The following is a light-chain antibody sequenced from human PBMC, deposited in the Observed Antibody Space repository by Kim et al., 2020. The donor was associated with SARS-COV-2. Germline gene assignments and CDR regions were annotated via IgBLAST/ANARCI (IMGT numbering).Light chain of an antibody. J-gene: IGKJ1*01. Sequence: EIVLTQSPGTLSLSPGERATLSCRASQTVFRNYLACYQQKPGQAPRLLISGASGRATGLPDRFSGDGSGTDFILTISGLEPEDFAVYYWHQYSGSPQTFGRGTRVDIK. V-gene: IGKV3-20*01. CDR2: GAS. CDR3: HQYSGSPQT. CDR1: QTVFRNY.